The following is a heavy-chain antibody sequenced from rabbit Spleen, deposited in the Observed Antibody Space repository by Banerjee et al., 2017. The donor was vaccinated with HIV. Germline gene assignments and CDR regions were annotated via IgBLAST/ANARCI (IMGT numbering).Heavy chain of an antibody. V-gene: IGHV1S45*01. D-gene: IGHD7-1*01. J-gene: IGHJ4*01. CDR1: GFSFSNKAV. CDR2: INIATGKS. Sequence: QEQLVESGGGLVQPEGSLTLTCTASGFSFSNKAVMCWVRQAPGKGLEWIACINIATGKSVYASWVSGRFIMSRTSSTTVTLQMTSLTAADTATYFCARDLVTAIGWNFALWGPGTLVTVS. CDR3: ARDLVTAIGWNFAL.